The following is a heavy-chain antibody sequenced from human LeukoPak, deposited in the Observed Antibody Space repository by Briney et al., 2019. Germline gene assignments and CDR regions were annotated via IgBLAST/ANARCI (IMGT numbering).Heavy chain of an antibody. CDR2: INPNSGGT. CDR1: GYTFTGYY. Sequence: ASVKVSCKASGYTFTGYYMHWVRQAPGQGLEWMGWINPNSGGTNYAQKFQGRITMTRDTSISTAYMGLSRLRSDDTAVYYCARVSDREAFDIWGQGTMVTVSS. CDR3: ARVSDREAFDI. D-gene: IGHD1-26*01. V-gene: IGHV1-2*02. J-gene: IGHJ3*02.